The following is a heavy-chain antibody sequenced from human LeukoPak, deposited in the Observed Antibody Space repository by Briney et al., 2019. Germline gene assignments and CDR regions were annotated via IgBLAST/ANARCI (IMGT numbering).Heavy chain of an antibody. CDR3: ARGVKTYYYDSSGYYYDY. CDR2: ISSSSSYI. CDR1: GFTFSSYN. J-gene: IGHJ4*02. D-gene: IGHD3-22*01. V-gene: IGHV3-21*01. Sequence: GGSLRLSCAAYGFTFSSYNMNWVRQAPGKGLEWVSSISSSSSYIYYADSVKGRFTISRENAKNSLYLQMNSLRARDTAVYYCARGVKTYYYDSSGYYYDYWGQGALVTVSS.